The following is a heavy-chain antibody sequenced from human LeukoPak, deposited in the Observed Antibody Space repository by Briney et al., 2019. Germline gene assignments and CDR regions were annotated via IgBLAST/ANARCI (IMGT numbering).Heavy chain of an antibody. V-gene: IGHV1-69*04. D-gene: IGHD3-22*01. CDR3: ARDQPRMIVVVDGAFDI. Sequence: GASVKVSCKASGGTFSSYAISWVRQAPGQGLEWMGRIIPILGIANYAQKFQGRVTITADKSTSTAYMELSSLRSEDTAVYYCARDQPRMIVVVDGAFDIWGQGTMVIVSS. CDR2: IIPILGIA. J-gene: IGHJ3*02. CDR1: GGTFSSYA.